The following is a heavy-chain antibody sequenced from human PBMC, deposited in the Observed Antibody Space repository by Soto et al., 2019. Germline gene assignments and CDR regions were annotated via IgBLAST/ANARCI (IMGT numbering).Heavy chain of an antibody. Sequence: QVPLVQSGAEVKKPGASVKVSCKASGYIFTKSAMHWVRQAPGQRLEWMGWISGDSGNTKYSPKLQDRVTITRDTSASTAYMELSSLRSEDTALYYCSREGFAAGNINFDYWGQGTLVTVSS. CDR1: GYIFTKSA. V-gene: IGHV1-3*01. J-gene: IGHJ4*01. D-gene: IGHD6-19*01. CDR2: ISGDSGNT. CDR3: SREGFAAGNINFDY.